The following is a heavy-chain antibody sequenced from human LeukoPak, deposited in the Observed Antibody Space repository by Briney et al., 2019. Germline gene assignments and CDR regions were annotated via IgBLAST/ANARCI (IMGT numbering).Heavy chain of an antibody. J-gene: IGHJ3*02. CDR3: ARGWPGIAADGTADAFDI. CDR1: GGSFSGYY. CDR2: IYHSGST. Sequence: SETLSLTCAVYGGSFSGYYWCWIREPPGKGLEGIGEIYHSGSTNYNPSLKSRVTISVDTSKNQFPLKLSSVTAADTAVYYCARGWPGIAADGTADAFDIWGQGTMVTVSS. V-gene: IGHV4-34*01. D-gene: IGHD6-13*01.